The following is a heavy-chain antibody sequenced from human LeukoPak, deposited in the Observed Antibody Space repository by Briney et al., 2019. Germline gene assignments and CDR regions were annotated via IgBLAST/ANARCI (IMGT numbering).Heavy chain of an antibody. Sequence: PSETLSLTCTVSGGSISSYYWNWIRQSPGEGLEWIGYIYYTGSSNYNPSLNSRVTISVDTSKNQFSLKLNSMTAADTALYYCARGLSWGPYYFDYWGQGTLVTVSS. D-gene: IGHD4/OR15-4a*01. CDR1: GGSISSYY. CDR2: IYYTGSS. J-gene: IGHJ4*02. V-gene: IGHV4-59*01. CDR3: ARGLSWGPYYFDY.